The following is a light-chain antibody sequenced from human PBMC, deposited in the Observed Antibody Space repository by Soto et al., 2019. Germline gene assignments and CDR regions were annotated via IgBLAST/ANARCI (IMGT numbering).Light chain of an antibody. CDR3: QQYNKWPPT. Sequence: EIVMTQFPATLSVSLGERATLSCRASQNIFSKLAWYQQKVGQTPRLLIFGASTRATGIPARFSGSESGTEFNLTISSLQSEDFALYCCQQYNKWPPTFGGGTKVEI. V-gene: IGKV3-15*01. CDR1: QNIFSK. J-gene: IGKJ4*01. CDR2: GAS.